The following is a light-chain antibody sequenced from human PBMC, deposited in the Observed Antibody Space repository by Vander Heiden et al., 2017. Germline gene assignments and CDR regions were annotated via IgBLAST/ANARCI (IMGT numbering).Light chain of an antibody. CDR2: AAS. J-gene: IGKJ2*01. Sequence: DIQVTQSPSSLSASVGDRVTITCRASQSISSYLNWYQQKPGKAPKLLIYAASSLQSGVPSRFSDSGSGTDFTLTISSLQLEDFTTYYCQQTYSNLSSTVGQGTKLEMK. CDR1: QSISSY. V-gene: IGKV1-39*01. CDR3: QQTYSNLSST.